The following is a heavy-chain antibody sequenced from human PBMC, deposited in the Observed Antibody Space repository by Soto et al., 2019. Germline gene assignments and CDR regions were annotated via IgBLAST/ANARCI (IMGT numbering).Heavy chain of an antibody. CDR1: GFTFSSYA. V-gene: IGHV3-23*01. CDR2: ISGSGGST. Sequence: GGSLRLSCAASGFTFSSYAMSWVRQAPRKGLEWVSAISGSGGSTYYADSVKGRFTISRDNSKNTLYLQMNSLRAEDTAVYYCAKMHITMVRGVRSLAAFDIWGQGTMVTVSS. J-gene: IGHJ3*02. D-gene: IGHD3-10*01. CDR3: AKMHITMVRGVRSLAAFDI.